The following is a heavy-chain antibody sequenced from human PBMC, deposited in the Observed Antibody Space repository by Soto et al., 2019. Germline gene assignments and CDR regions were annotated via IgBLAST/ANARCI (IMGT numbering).Heavy chain of an antibody. Sequence: QVQLVESGGGVVQPGRSLRLSCAASEFTFSDYSMHWVRQAPGKGLEWVAVISFDGSHEYYADSVQGRITISRDNSKNTLYLQINSQRAEDTAVDYWAKERSSQDSSTYYPKYYYGLDVWGQGTTVTVSS. CDR2: ISFDGSHE. D-gene: IGHD3-22*01. CDR3: AKERSSQDSSTYYPKYYYGLDV. CDR1: EFTFSDYS. J-gene: IGHJ6*02. V-gene: IGHV3-30*18.